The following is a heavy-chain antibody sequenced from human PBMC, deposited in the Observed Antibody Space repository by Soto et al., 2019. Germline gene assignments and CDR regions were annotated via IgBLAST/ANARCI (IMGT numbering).Heavy chain of an antibody. CDR1: GGTFSSYA. CDR3: ARVLRKGIVGATDAFDI. CDR2: IIPIFGTA. V-gene: IGHV1-69*01. Sequence: QVQLVQSGAEVKKPGSSVKVSCKASGGTFSSYAISWVRQAPGQGLEWMGGIIPIFGTANYAQKFQGRVTITADESTSTAYMELSSLRSEDTAVYYCARVLRKGIVGATDAFDIWGQGTMVTVSS. J-gene: IGHJ3*02. D-gene: IGHD1-26*01.